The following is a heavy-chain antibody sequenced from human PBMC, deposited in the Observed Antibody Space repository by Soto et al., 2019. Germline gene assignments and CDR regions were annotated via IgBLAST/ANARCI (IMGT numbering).Heavy chain of an antibody. V-gene: IGHV3-23*01. CDR1: GFTFSSYA. CDR3: AKARDEYGSGWVDY. CDR2: ISGGGGYT. J-gene: IGHJ4*02. D-gene: IGHD6-19*01. Sequence: GGSLRLSCAACGFTFSSYAMSWVRQAPGKGLEWVSSISGGGGYTHYADSVKGRFTISRDNSKDTLYLQMNSLRVEDTAVYYCAKARDEYGSGWVDYWGQGTLVTVSS.